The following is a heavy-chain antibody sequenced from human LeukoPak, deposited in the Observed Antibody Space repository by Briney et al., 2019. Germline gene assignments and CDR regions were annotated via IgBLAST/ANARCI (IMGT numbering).Heavy chain of an antibody. J-gene: IGHJ6*03. V-gene: IGHV3-21*01. CDR1: GFTFSSYS. Sequence: TGGSLRLSCAASGFTFSSYSMNWVRQAPGKGLEWVSSISSSSSYIYYADSVKGRFTISRDNAKNSLYLQMNSLRAEDTAVYYCARIPPMVRGVIWGYMDVWGKGTTVTVSS. D-gene: IGHD3-10*01. CDR2: ISSSSSYI. CDR3: ARIPPMVRGVIWGYMDV.